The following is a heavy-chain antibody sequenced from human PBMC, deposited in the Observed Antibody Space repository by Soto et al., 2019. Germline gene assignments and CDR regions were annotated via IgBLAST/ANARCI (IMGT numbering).Heavy chain of an antibody. Sequence: ASLKVSCKASGYTFTSYAMHWVRQAPGQRLEWMEWIIAGNGNTKYSQKFQDRATMTRDTSASTAYMELSSLRSEDTAVYYCARALGNYFDYSGPGTLVTVSS. CDR2: IIAGNGNT. V-gene: IGHV1-3*01. J-gene: IGHJ4*02. CDR1: GYTFTSYA. CDR3: ARALGNYFDY.